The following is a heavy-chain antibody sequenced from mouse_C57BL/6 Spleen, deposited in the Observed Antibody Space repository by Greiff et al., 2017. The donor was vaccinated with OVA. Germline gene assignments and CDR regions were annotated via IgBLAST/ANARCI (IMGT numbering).Heavy chain of an antibody. Sequence: QVQLQQPGAELVKPGASVKLSCKASGYTFTSYWMHWVKQRPGQGLEWIGMIYPYSGSTNYNEKFKSKATLTVDKSSSTAYMQLSSLTSEDSAVYYCARTYGSSYYAMDYWGQGTSVTVSS. CDR2: IYPYSGST. CDR3: ARTYGSSYYAMDY. V-gene: IGHV1-64*01. J-gene: IGHJ4*01. D-gene: IGHD1-1*01. CDR1: GYTFTSYW.